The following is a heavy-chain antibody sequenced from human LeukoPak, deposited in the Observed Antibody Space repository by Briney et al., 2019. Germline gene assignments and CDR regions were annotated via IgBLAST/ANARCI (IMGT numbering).Heavy chain of an antibody. CDR1: GFTFSSYE. D-gene: IGHD3-9*01. V-gene: IGHV3-48*03. CDR3: ARASSYYDILTGYYKLGYYFDY. J-gene: IGHJ4*02. Sequence: QPGGSLRLSCAASGFTFSSYEMNWVRQAPGKGLEWVSYISSSGSTIYYADSVKGRFTISRDNAKNSLYLQMNSLRAKDTAVYYCARASSYYDILTGYYKLGYYFDYWGQGTLVTVSS. CDR2: ISSSGSTI.